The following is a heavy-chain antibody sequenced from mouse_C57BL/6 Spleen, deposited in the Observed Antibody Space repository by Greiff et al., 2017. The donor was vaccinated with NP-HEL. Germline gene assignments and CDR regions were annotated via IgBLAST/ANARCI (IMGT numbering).Heavy chain of an antibody. CDR3: TRGSNFYWYFDV. CDR2: IRLKSDNYAT. D-gene: IGHD2-5*01. V-gene: IGHV6-3*01. Sequence: EVQGVESGGGLVQPGGSMKLSCVASGFTFSNYWMNWVRQSPEKGLEWVAQIRLKSDNYATHYAESVKGRFTISRDDSKSSVYLQMNNLRAEDTGIYYCTRGSNFYWYFDVWGTGTTVTVSS. CDR1: GFTFSNYW. J-gene: IGHJ1*03.